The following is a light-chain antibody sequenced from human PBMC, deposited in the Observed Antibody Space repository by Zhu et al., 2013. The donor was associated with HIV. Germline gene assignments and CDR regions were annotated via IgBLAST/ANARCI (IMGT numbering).Light chain of an antibody. Sequence: DIQMTQSPSTLSTSVGDRVTITCRASQIIGSWLAWYQQRPGKAPKLVIYQGSILESGVPSRFSARGSGTEFSLTINNLQPEDFATYYCQQYDSFPFSFGPGD. CDR3: QQYDSFPFS. V-gene: IGKV1-5*03. CDR2: QGS. CDR1: QIIGSW. J-gene: IGKJ2*03.